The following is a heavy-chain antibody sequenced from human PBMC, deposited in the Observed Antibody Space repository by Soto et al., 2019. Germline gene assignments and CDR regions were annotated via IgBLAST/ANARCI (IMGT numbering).Heavy chain of an antibody. CDR1: GFTFSSYA. Sequence: PGGSLRLSCAASGFTFSSYAMSWVRQAPGKGLEWVSAISGSGGSTYYADSVKGRFTISRDNSKNTLYLQMNSLRAEDTAVYYCAKVELRYFDWLLSTYYFDYWGQGTLVTVSS. CDR2: ISGSGGST. V-gene: IGHV3-23*01. J-gene: IGHJ4*02. CDR3: AKVELRYFDWLLSTYYFDY. D-gene: IGHD3-9*01.